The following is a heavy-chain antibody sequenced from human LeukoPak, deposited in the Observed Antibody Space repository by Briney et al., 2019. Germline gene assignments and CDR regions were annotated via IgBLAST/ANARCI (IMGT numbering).Heavy chain of an antibody. CDR2: INPDGSET. V-gene: IGHV3-7*01. J-gene: IGHJ4*02. CDR1: GFTFSSHW. Sequence: SGGSLRLSCADPGFTFSSHWMNWVRQAPGRGLEWVGNINPDGSETYYVDSMKGRFTISRDNAKDSVYLQMNTLRVEDTAVYYCLGSADRGWGQGTLVTVSS. CDR3: LGSADRG. D-gene: IGHD6-25*01.